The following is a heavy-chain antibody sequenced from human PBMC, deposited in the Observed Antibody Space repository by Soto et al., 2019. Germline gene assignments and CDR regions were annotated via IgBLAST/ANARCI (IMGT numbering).Heavy chain of an antibody. CDR2: MNEDGGTT. D-gene: IGHD2-2*01. J-gene: IGHJ4*02. CDR1: GFTFSSYW. Sequence: GGSLRLSCAACGFTFSSYWMHWVRQAPGKGLVWVSRMNEDGGTTDYADSVKGRFTISRDNAKNTLYLQMNSLRAEDTAVYYCARGPSSLTRFDYWGQGTLVTVSS. V-gene: IGHV3-74*01. CDR3: ARGPSSLTRFDY.